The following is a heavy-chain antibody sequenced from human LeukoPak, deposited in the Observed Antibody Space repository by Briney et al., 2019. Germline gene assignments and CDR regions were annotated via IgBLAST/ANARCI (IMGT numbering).Heavy chain of an antibody. CDR1: GGTFSSYA. J-gene: IGHJ1*01. CDR3: ARDSGLTGTTISPFQH. D-gene: IGHD1-7*01. CDR2: IIPIFGTA. Sequence: PVASVKVSCKASGGTFSSYAISWVRQAPGQGLEWMGGIIPIFGTANYAQKFQGRVTITADESTSTAYMELSSLRSEDTAVYYCARDSGLTGTTISPFQHWGQGTLVTVSS. V-gene: IGHV1-69*13.